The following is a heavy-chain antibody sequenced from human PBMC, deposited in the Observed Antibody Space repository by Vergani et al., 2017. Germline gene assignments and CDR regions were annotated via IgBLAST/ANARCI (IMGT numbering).Heavy chain of an antibody. CDR3: TTALAARPRYYYYYMDV. V-gene: IGHV3-15*01. CDR2: IKSKTDGRTT. J-gene: IGHJ6*03. D-gene: IGHD6-6*01. Sequence: EVQLVESGGGLVKPGGSLRLSCAASGFTFSNAWMSWVRQAPGKGLEWVGRIKSKTDGRTTDYAAPVKGRFTISRDDSKNTLYLQMNSLKTEDTAVYYCTTALAARPRYYYYYMDVWGKGTTVTVSS. CDR1: GFTFSNAW.